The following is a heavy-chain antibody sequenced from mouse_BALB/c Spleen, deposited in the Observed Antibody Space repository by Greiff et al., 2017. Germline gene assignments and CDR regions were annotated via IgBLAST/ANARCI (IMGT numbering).Heavy chain of an antibody. Sequence: VQLQQSGAELVKPGASVKLSCTASGFNIKDTYMHWVKQRPEQGLEWIGRIDPANGNTKYDPKFQGKATITADTSSNTAYLQLSSLTSEDTAVYYCARVYYYGSSYGHFEVWGAETTVTASS. CDR3: ARVYYYGSSYGHFEV. CDR1: GFNIKDTY. V-gene: IGHV14-3*02. J-gene: IGHJ1*01. D-gene: IGHD1-1*01. CDR2: IDPANGNT.